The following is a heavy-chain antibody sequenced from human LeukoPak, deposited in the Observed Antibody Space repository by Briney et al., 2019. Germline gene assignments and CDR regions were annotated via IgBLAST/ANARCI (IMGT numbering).Heavy chain of an antibody. CDR2: INPSGGST. CDR1: GYTFTSYY. CDR3: ARDRDGYSSSRYYYGMEV. D-gene: IGHD6-6*01. J-gene: IGHJ6*02. Sequence: ASVNLSCKASGYTFTSYYMHWVRQAPGQGNEWKGIINPSGGSTSYAQKFQGRVTMTSDTATSKVYMELSSLRSGDTAVYYCARDRDGYSSSRYYYGMEVWGQGTTVTVSS. V-gene: IGHV1-46*01.